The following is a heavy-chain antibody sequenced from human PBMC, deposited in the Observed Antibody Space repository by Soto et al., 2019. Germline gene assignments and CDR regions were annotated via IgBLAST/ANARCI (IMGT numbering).Heavy chain of an antibody. CDR2: VFHTVTT. J-gene: IGHJ3*01. CDR1: SGSINENYY. Sequence: SETLSLTCTVSSGSINENYYWNWIRQSPGKGLEWIGYVFHTVTTHYNHSLESRVTLSISTSKNQFSLTLTSVAASDTAIYYCARASLPTTLRSFDVWGPGTMVTVSS. V-gene: IGHV4-59*01. D-gene: IGHD1-7*01. CDR3: ARASLPTTLRSFDV.